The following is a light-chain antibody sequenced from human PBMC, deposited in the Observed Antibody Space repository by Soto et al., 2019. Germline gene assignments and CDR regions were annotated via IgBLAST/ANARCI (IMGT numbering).Light chain of an antibody. CDR2: ETS. CDR1: QTINKY. Sequence: DIQMTQSPSSLSASVGDRVTITCRASQTINKYLNWYQQKPGKAPKLLISETSSLQSGVPSRFSGSESGTDFILTISSLQPEDFATYLCQQGFSKPWTFGQGTKVDIK. V-gene: IGKV1-39*01. J-gene: IGKJ1*01. CDR3: QQGFSKPWT.